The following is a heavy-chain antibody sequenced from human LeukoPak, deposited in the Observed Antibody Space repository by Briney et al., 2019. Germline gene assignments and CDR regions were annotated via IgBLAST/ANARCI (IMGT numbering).Heavy chain of an antibody. J-gene: IGHJ4*02. V-gene: IGHV3-11*01. CDR3: ARDIRAVGVTLYFDY. CDR1: GFTFSNYY. CDR2: ISGSGGDI. Sequence: GGSLRLSCAASGFTFSNYYMSWIRQTPGKGLEWLSYISGSGGDIHYADSVKGRFTISRDNAKNSLYPQMNSLRAEDTAMYYCARDIRAVGVTLYFDYWGQGILVTVTS. D-gene: IGHD1-26*01.